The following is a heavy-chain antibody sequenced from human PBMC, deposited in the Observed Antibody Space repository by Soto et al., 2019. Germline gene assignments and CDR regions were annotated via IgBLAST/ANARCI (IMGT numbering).Heavy chain of an antibody. Sequence: ASVKVSCKASGYTFTSYGISWVRQAPGQGLEWMGWISAYNGNTNYAQKLQGRVTMTTDTSTSTAYMELRSLRSDDTAVYYCARVHDFWSGYPNPYYYYGMDVWGQATTVTVSS. D-gene: IGHD3-3*01. CDR2: ISAYNGNT. CDR1: GYTFTSYG. V-gene: IGHV1-18*01. J-gene: IGHJ6*02. CDR3: ARVHDFWSGYPNPYYYYGMDV.